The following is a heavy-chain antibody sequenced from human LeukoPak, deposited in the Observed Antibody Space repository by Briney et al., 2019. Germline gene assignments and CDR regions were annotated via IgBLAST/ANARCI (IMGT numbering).Heavy chain of an antibody. D-gene: IGHD3-10*01. J-gene: IGHJ4*02. CDR2: IYYSGST. CDR1: GDSISSYY. V-gene: IGHV4-59*01. Sequence: SETLSLTCTVSGDSISSYYWSWIRKPPGKGLEWIGYIYYSGSTNYNPSLKSRVTISVDTSKNQFSLKLSSVTAADAAVYYCVRARDIAVSWFGDLLSSETYFDYWGQGTLVTVSS. CDR3: VRARDIAVSWFGDLLSSETYFDY.